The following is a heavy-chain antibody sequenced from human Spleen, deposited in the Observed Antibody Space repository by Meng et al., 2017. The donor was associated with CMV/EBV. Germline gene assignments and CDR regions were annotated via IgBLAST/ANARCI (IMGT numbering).Heavy chain of an antibody. CDR1: GFTLSLYS. Sequence: GESRKSSCAASGFTLSLYSMNWVRQAPGKGLEWVSSISSSSSYIYYADSVKGRFTISRDNAKNSLYLQMNSLRAEDTAVYYCARGYSDSDYWGQGTLVTVSS. CDR3: ARGYSDSDY. V-gene: IGHV3-21*01. CDR2: ISSSSSYI. J-gene: IGHJ4*02. D-gene: IGHD5-18*01.